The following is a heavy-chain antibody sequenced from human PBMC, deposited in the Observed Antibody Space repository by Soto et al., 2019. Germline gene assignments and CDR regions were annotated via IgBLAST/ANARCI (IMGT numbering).Heavy chain of an antibody. CDR1: VRTFIIYT. D-gene: IGHD2-15*01. CDR2: IIPILGLA. V-gene: IGHV1-69*04. CDR3: ARDESWVAASLNSVVFHS. J-gene: IGHJ4*02. Sequence: AVNVSCEASVRTFIIYTISSLRQSPEQGREWMGSIIPILGLATYAPTLQGRVTLTADKSTSTAYMELSSLRSADTAVSYCARDESWVAASLNSVVFHSWGQGTLVTVSS.